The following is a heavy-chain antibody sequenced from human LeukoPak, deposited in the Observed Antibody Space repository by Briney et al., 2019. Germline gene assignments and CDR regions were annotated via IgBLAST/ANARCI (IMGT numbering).Heavy chain of an antibody. V-gene: IGHV3-23*01. Sequence: GGSLRLSCAASGFTFSSFAMSWVRQAPGKGLEWVSSISGSGDTTYYADSVKGRFTISRDNSKNTLYLQMTSLRAEDTAVYYCAKMDDDFWSGYFGRNWFDPWGQGTLVTVSS. CDR1: GFTFSSFA. D-gene: IGHD3-3*01. CDR3: AKMDDDFWSGYFGRNWFDP. CDR2: ISGSGDTT. J-gene: IGHJ5*02.